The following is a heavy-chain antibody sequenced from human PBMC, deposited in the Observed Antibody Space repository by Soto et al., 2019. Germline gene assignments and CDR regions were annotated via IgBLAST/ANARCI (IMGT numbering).Heavy chain of an antibody. D-gene: IGHD3-10*01. CDR2: IYSSGST. Sequence: QVQLQESGPGLVKPSETLSLTCTVSGGSVSSGSYYWSWIRQPPGKGLEWIGYIYSSGSTNYNPSLKSRVTISVDTSKNQCSLKLSSVTAADTAVYYCAGVVRVRGVITGFEYWGQGALVTVSS. V-gene: IGHV4-61*01. CDR3: AGVVRVRGVITGFEY. J-gene: IGHJ4*02. CDR1: GGSVSSGSYY.